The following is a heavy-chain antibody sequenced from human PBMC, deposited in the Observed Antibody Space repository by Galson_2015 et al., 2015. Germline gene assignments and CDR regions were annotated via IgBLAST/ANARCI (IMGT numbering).Heavy chain of an antibody. CDR1: GFTFDDYA. D-gene: IGHD3-22*01. V-gene: IGHV3-9*01. J-gene: IGHJ2*01. CDR2: ISWNSGSI. CDR3: AKGGDDSSGYLLWYFDL. Sequence: SLRLSCAASGFTFDDYAMHWVRQAPGKGLEWVSGISWNSGSIGYADSVKGRFTISRDNAKNSLYLQMSSLRAEDTALYYCAKGGDDSSGYLLWYFDLWGRGTLVTVSS.